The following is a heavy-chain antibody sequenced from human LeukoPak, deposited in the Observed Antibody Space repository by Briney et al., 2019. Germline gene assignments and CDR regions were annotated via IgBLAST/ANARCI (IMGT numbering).Heavy chain of an antibody. CDR1: GFTFSSYS. D-gene: IGHD3-9*01. J-gene: IGHJ4*02. CDR2: ISSSSSYI. CDR3: ARDLRYSSRAFDY. V-gene: IGHV3-21*01. Sequence: GGSLRLSCAASGFTFSSYSMNWDRQAPGKGLEWVSSISSSSSYIYYADSVKGRFTISRDNAKNSLYLQMNSLIAEDTAVYYCARDLRYSSRAFDYWGQETLVTVSS.